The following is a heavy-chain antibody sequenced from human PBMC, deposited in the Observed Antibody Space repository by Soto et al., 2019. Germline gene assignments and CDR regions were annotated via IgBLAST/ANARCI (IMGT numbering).Heavy chain of an antibody. J-gene: IGHJ6*02. D-gene: IGHD3-16*01. CDR3: ARSPEGGWLGGMDV. CDR2: IWYDGSNK. Sequence: QVQLVESGGGVVQPGRSLRLSCAASGFTFSSYGMHWVRQAPGKGLEWVAVIWYDGSNKYYADSVKGRFTISRDNSKNTLYLQMNSLRAEDTAVYYCARSPEGGWLGGMDVWGQGTTVTVSS. V-gene: IGHV3-33*01. CDR1: GFTFSSYG.